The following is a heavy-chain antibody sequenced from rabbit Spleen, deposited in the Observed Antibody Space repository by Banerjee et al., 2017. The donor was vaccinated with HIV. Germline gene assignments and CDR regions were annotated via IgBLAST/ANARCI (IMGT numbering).Heavy chain of an antibody. D-gene: IGHD6-1*01. Sequence: QQQLVESGGGLVKPGASLTLTCTASGFSFSSIYWICWVRQAPGKGLEWIACIDTGDGDTYYANWAKGRFTISKTSSTTVTLQMTSLTAADTATYFCASAYSDVYFNLWGQGTLVTVS. V-gene: IGHV1S45*01. CDR2: IDTGDGDT. J-gene: IGHJ4*01. CDR1: GFSFSSIYW. CDR3: ASAYSDVYFNL.